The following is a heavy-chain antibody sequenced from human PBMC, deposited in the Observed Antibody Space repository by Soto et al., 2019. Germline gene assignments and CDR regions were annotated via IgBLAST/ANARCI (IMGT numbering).Heavy chain of an antibody. CDR1: GDSVSSNTAA. CDR2: TFYRAQWYN. D-gene: IGHD6-25*01. Sequence: PSQTLSLTRDISGDSVSSNTAACGWGRLSPWRGLEWRGRTFYRAQWYNDYAESLKGRISVMVGTCNNQFSLQWSSGTPDDTAIYFCYRDQFYSVRGGYHYDGYFGLWGQGNRVTVPS. CDR3: YRDQFYSVRGGYHYDGYFGL. V-gene: IGHV6-1*01. J-gene: IGHJ4*02.